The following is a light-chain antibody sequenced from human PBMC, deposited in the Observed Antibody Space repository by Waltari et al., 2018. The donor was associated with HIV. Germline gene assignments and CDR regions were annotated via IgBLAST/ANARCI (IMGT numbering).Light chain of an antibody. J-gene: IGKJ2*01. CDR1: QSIGNY. CDR2: AAS. V-gene: IGKV1-39*01. Sequence: DIQMTQSPSSLSASVGDRVTIICRASQSIGNYLNWYHQKSGTAPDLLIYAASSLQSGVPSRFSGSGSGTDFTLTITSLQPEDFATYYCQQSSSSPPTFSQGTKVEI. CDR3: QQSSSSPPT.